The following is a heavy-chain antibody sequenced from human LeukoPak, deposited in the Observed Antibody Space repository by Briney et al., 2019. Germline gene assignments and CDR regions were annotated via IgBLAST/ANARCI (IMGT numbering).Heavy chain of an antibody. CDR1: GFTFSNYW. CDR3: AREYSGGAFDI. J-gene: IGHJ3*02. D-gene: IGHD5-12*01. CDR2: VDNYGSST. V-gene: IGHV3-74*01. Sequence: GGSLRLSCAASGFTFSNYWMDWVRQAPGQGLVWVARVDNYGSSTDYADSVRGRFTISRDNAKNSLYLQMNSLRAEDTAVYYCAREYSGGAFDIWGQGTMVTVSS.